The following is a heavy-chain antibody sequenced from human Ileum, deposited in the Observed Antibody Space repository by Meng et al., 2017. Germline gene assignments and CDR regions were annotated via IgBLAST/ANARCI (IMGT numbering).Heavy chain of an antibody. J-gene: IGHJ4*02. CDR1: GYTFTSSG. Sequence: QVQLVPSGAEVKKPGASVKVSCKASGYTFTSSGLSWVRQAPGQGLEWMGWISPYNGNTNYAQKVQGRLTVTTDTSTSTAYMELRSLRSADTAVYYCARGDSSNRGFDYWGQGTLVTVSS. CDR2: ISPYNGNT. D-gene: IGHD6-19*01. V-gene: IGHV1-18*01. CDR3: ARGDSSNRGFDY.